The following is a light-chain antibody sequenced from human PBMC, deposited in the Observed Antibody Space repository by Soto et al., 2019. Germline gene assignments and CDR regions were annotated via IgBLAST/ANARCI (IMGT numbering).Light chain of an antibody. CDR1: QTISSW. CDR2: KAS. CDR3: HQYTSYSAA. V-gene: IGKV1-5*03. J-gene: IGKJ1*01. Sequence: DIQMTQSPSTLSGSVGDRVTITCRASQTISSWLAWYQQKPGKARKLLIYKASTLKSGVPSRFICSASGTEFPPPPRSLQPDDLAPHSCHQYTSYSAAFRQGTKV.